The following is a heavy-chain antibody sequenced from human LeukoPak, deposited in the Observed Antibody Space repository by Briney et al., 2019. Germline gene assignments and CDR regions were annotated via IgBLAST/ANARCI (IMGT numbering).Heavy chain of an antibody. Sequence: SETLSLTCTVSGGSISSSSYYWGWIRQPPGKGLEWIGSIYHSGSTYYNPSLKSRVTISVDTSKNQFSLKLSSVTAADTAVYYCASTRGLVVAASFDYWGQGTLVTVSS. V-gene: IGHV4-39*07. D-gene: IGHD2-15*01. CDR1: GGSISSSSYY. CDR2: IYHSGST. CDR3: ASTRGLVVAASFDY. J-gene: IGHJ4*02.